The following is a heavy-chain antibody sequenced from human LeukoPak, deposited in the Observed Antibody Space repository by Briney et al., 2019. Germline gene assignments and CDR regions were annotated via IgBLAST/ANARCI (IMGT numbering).Heavy chain of an antibody. D-gene: IGHD3-3*01. Sequence: GGSLRLSCTASGFTLGDYVMSWVRQAPGKGLEWVGFIRSKAYGGTTDYDASVKGRFIISRDDSKNIAYLQMNSLKTEDTAVYYCTPYFDFWSGHLAFDVWGQGTMVTVSS. CDR1: GFTLGDYV. J-gene: IGHJ3*01. V-gene: IGHV3-49*04. CDR3: TPYFDFWSGHLAFDV. CDR2: IRSKAYGGTT.